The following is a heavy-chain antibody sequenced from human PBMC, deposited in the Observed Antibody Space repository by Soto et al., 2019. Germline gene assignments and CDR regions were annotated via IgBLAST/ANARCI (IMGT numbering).Heavy chain of an antibody. J-gene: IGHJ4*02. Sequence: SETLSLTCTVSGGSIANNNYFWGWVRQPPGKGLEWIGSAAYSGGTHKNPSLKSRVTVSVDTSKNQFSLKLTSVTAADTAVYYCAKVVVGATSHSDFDSWGQGTLVTVSS. D-gene: IGHD2-15*01. CDR3: AKVVVGATSHSDFDS. V-gene: IGHV4-39*01. CDR1: GGSIANNNYF. CDR2: AAYSGGT.